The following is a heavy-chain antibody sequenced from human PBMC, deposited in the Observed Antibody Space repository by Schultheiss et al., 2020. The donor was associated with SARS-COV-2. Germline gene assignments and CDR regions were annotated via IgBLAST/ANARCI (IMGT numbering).Heavy chain of an antibody. CDR2: IYYSGST. V-gene: IGHV4-61*01. J-gene: IGHJ4*02. D-gene: IGHD3-22*01. CDR1: GGSVSSDSYY. CDR3: ASSPGGYDSSGYGFDY. Sequence: SETLSLTCTVSGGSVSSDSYYWSWIRQPPGKGLEWIGYIYYSGSTNYNPSLKSRVTISVDTSKNQFSLKLSSVTAADTAVYYCASSPGGYDSSGYGFDYWGQGTLVTVSS.